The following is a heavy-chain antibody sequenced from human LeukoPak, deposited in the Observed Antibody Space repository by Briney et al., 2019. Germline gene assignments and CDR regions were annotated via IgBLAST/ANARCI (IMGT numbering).Heavy chain of an antibody. D-gene: IGHD3-10*01. CDR3: ARDGTHGSGRHFDY. V-gene: IGHV3-21*01. J-gene: IGHJ4*02. Sequence: PGGPLRLSCAASGFTFSSYSINWVRQSPGKGLEWLSSLSGSSTYIYYTDSVKRRFTVSRDNAKNSLYLQMNSLRAEDTAVYYCARDGTHGSGRHFDYWGQGTLVTVSS. CDR2: LSGSSTYI. CDR1: GFTFSSYS.